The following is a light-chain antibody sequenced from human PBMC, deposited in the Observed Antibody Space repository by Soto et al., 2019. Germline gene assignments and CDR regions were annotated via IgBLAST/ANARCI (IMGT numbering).Light chain of an antibody. CDR3: QQLNSYPIP. CDR2: AAS. J-gene: IGKJ5*01. V-gene: IGKV1-9*01. CDR1: QGINTF. Sequence: SQLTQSPSCLCASVGDRVTITCRASQGINTFLAWYQQKAGKAPKLLIYAASTLQSGVPSRFRGRGSGTDFTLTISSLQSEDFATYYCQQLNSYPIPFGQGRRREIK.